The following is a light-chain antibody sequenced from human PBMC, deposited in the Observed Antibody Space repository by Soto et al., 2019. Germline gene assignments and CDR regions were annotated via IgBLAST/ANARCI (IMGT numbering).Light chain of an antibody. CDR1: QSVDRY. CDR2: DAS. Sequence: ETVLTQSPATLSLSPGERATLSCRASQSVDRYLAWYQQKPGQTPRLLIYDASNRATGIPARFSGSGSGTDFTLTISSLEPEDFAVYYCQQRSNWPVTFGPGTKVHIK. V-gene: IGKV3-11*01. CDR3: QQRSNWPVT. J-gene: IGKJ3*01.